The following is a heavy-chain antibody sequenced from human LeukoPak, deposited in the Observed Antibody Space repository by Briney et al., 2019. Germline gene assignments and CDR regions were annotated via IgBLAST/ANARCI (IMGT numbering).Heavy chain of an antibody. V-gene: IGHV3-64*04. CDR2: ISNNGVST. CDR1: GFTFSNYA. Sequence: GGSLRLSCSASGFTFSNYAMAWVRQAPGKGLEYVSAISNNGVSTYYADSVKGRFTISRDNSKSTLYLQMNSLRAEDTAVYYCAMNWNCDYWGQGTLVTVSS. D-gene: IGHD1-1*01. J-gene: IGHJ4*02. CDR3: AMNWNCDY.